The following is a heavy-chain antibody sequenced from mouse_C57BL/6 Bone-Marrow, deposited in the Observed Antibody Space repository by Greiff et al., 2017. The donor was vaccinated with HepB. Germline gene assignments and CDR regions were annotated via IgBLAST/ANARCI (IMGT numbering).Heavy chain of an antibody. CDR1: GYAFSSYW. V-gene: IGHV1-80*01. D-gene: IGHD2-1*01. CDR2: IYPGDGDT. CDR3: ARRRPLYGNYFDY. Sequence: QVQLQQSGAELVKPGASVKISCKASGYAFSSYWMNWVKQRPGKGLEWIGQIYPGDGDTNYNGKFKGKATLTADKSSSTAYMQLISLTSEDSAVYFCARRRPLYGNYFDYWGQGTTLTVSS. J-gene: IGHJ2*01.